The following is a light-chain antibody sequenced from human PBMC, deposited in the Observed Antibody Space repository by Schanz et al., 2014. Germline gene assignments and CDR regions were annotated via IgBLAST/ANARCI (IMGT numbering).Light chain of an antibody. Sequence: QSALTQPASVSGSPGQSITISCTGTSSDIGAYNYVSWYQQPPGAAPKLMIYEGSKRPSGVPDRFSGSKSGNTASLTVSGLQAEDEADYYCNSYGGSNNLVFGGGTKLTVL. CDR1: SSDIGAYNY. CDR3: NSYGGSNNLV. J-gene: IGLJ2*01. V-gene: IGLV2-8*01. CDR2: EGS.